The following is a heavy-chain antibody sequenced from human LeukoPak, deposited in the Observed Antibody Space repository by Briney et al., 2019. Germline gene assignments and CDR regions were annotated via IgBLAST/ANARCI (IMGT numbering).Heavy chain of an antibody. CDR1: GFTFSSYW. D-gene: IGHD6-19*01. V-gene: IGHV3-7*01. CDR3: ARGVYSSGWYPDNFDY. Sequence: GGSLRLSCAASGFTFSSYWMSWVRQAPGKGLEWVANIKQDGSAKYYVDSVRGRLTISRDNAKNSLFLQMNSLRAEDTAMYYCARGVYSSGWYPDNFDYWGQGTLVTVSS. CDR2: IKQDGSAK. J-gene: IGHJ4*02.